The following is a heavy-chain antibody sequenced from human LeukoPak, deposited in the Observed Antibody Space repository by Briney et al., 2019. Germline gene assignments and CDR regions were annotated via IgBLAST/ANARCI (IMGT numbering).Heavy chain of an antibody. J-gene: IGHJ4*02. D-gene: IGHD5-18*01. CDR1: GYRLTDLS. CDR3: ARRSEVDTAMAWGY. Sequence: ASVKVSCKVSGYRLTDLSMHWVRQVPGKGLQWMGGFDPDEGKVIYAQKFQGRVTMTEDTSTDTAYMDLSSLRSEDTAVYYCARRSEVDTAMAWGYWGQGTLVTVSS. CDR2: FDPDEGKV. V-gene: IGHV1-24*01.